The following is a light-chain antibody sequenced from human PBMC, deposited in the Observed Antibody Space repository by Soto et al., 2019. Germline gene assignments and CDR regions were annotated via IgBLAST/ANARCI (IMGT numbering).Light chain of an antibody. J-gene: IGKJ4*01. CDR1: QSISSW. V-gene: IGKV1-5*01. CDR3: QQYNSYSL. Sequence: DIQMTQSASTLSASVGDRVTITCRASQSISSWLAWYQQKPGKAPKLLIYDASSLESGVPSRFSGSGSGTEFTLTISSLQLDDFATYYCQQYNSYSLFGGGTKVEIK. CDR2: DAS.